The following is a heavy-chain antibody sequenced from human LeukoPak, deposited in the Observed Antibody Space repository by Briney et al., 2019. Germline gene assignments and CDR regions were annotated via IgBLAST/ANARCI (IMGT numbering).Heavy chain of an antibody. J-gene: IGHJ3*02. D-gene: IGHD3-22*01. CDR3: ARDLRPNYYDSSGVLALI. CDR1: GFTFSSYS. Sequence: GGSLRLSCAASGFTFSSYSMNCVRQAPGKGLEWGSYISSSSSTIYYADSVKGRFTISRDNAKNSLYLQMNSLRAEDTAVYYCARDLRPNYYDSSGVLALIWGQGTMVTVSS. V-gene: IGHV3-48*01. CDR2: ISSSSSTI.